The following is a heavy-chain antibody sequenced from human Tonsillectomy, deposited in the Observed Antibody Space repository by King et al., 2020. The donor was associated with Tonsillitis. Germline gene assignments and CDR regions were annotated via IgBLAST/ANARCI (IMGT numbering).Heavy chain of an antibody. CDR3: SRVYPAADYYYGMDV. J-gene: IGHJ6*02. CDR1: GGSVSSGRYY. V-gene: IGHV4-61*01. CDR2: IYYSGNT. D-gene: IGHD2-2*01. Sequence: VQLQESGPGLVKPSETLSLTCTVSGGSVSSGRYYWSWIRQPPGKGLEWIGYIYYSGNTNYNPSLRSRVTMSEDKSKNQFSLKLSSVTAADTAVYYCSRVYPAADYYYGMDVWGQGTTVTVSS.